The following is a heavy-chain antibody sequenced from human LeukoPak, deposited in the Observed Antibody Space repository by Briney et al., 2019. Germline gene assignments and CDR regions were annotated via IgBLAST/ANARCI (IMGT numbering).Heavy chain of an antibody. Sequence: ASVKVSCKASGYTFTGYYMHWVRQAPGQGLEWMGIINPSGGSTSYAQKFQGRVTMTRDTSTSTVYMELSSLRSEDTAVYYCARDVGTGFGYYYYGMDVWGQGTTVTVSS. D-gene: IGHD3-10*01. CDR1: GYTFTGYY. CDR2: INPSGGST. J-gene: IGHJ6*02. CDR3: ARDVGTGFGYYYYGMDV. V-gene: IGHV1-46*01.